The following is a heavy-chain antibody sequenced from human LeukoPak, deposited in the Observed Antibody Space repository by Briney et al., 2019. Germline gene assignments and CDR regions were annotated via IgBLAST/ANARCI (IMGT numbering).Heavy chain of an antibody. CDR2: IDPNSGGT. V-gene: IGHV1-2*02. J-gene: IGHJ5*02. CDR3: ARAGGRSWFDP. CDR1: GYSFTDKY. Sequence: ASVKVSCKASGYSFTDKYMHWVRQAPGQGLEWMGWIDPNSGGTNYAQKFQGRVTMTTDTSMSTAYMELSRLTSDDTAVYYCARAGGRSWFDPWGQGTLVTVSS.